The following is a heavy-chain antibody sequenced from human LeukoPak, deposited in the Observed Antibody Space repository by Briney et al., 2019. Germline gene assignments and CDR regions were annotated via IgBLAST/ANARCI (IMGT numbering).Heavy chain of an antibody. V-gene: IGHV4-34*01. CDR2: INHGGSH. CDR3: ARDTPTVDY. J-gene: IGHJ4*02. Sequence: PSETLSLTCAVYGGSFSGYYWSWIRQPPGKGLEWIGEINHGGSHNYNPSLESRVTISVDTSKNQFSLKLSSVTAADTAVYYCARDTPTVDYWGQGTLVTVSS. CDR1: GGSFSGYY. D-gene: IGHD2-15*01.